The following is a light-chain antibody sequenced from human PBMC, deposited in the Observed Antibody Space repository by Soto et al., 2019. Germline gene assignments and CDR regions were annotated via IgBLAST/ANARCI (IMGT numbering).Light chain of an antibody. CDR2: GAS. CDR1: QSVSSNY. CDR3: QQFGRSPPSWT. J-gene: IGKJ1*01. Sequence: EVVLTQSPGTLSLSPGERATLSCRASQSVSSNYLAWYQQKPGQAPRLLMYGASTRATGIPDRFSGSGSGTDFTLIISRLEPVDFAVYYCQQFGRSPPSWTFGQGTKVEIK. V-gene: IGKV3-20*01.